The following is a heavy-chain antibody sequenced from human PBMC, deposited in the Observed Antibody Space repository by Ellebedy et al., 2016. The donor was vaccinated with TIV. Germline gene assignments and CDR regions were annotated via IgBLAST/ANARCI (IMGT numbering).Heavy chain of an antibody. CDR1: GFTFSSYS. J-gene: IGHJ6*02. D-gene: IGHD4/OR15-4a*01. Sequence: GESLKISCAASGFTFSSYSTNWVRQAPGKGLEWVSSISSSSGYRYYADSVKGRFTISRDNAKNSLYLQMNSLRAEDTAVYYCARVYGDYRMDVWGQGTTVTVSS. CDR3: ARVYGDYRMDV. V-gene: IGHV3-21*01. CDR2: ISSSSGYR.